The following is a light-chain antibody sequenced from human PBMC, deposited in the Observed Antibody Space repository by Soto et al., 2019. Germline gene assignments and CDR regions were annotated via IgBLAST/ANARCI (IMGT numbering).Light chain of an antibody. CDR2: GAS. CDR1: QSVGSK. J-gene: IGKJ5*01. CDR3: QQYKNWPL. Sequence: TFMTQSPATLSVSPGERATLSCRASQSVGSKVAWYQQKPGQAPTLLIYGASTRASGITLRFSGSGSGTDFTLTISCLQSEDFAVYYCQQYKNWPLFGQGTLLEVK. V-gene: IGKV3-15*01.